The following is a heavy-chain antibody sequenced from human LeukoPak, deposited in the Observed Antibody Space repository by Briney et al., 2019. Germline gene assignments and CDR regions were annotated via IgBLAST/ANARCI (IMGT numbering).Heavy chain of an antibody. CDR3: ARPRDPYYYYYGMDV. J-gene: IGHJ6*02. CDR1: GGTFSSYA. Sequence: ASVKVSCKASGGTFSSYAISWVRQAPGQGLEWMGRIIPILGIANYAQKFQGRVTITPDKSTSTAYMELSSLRSEDTAVYYCARPRDPYYYYYGMDVWGQGTTVTVSS. CDR2: IIPILGIA. V-gene: IGHV1-69*04.